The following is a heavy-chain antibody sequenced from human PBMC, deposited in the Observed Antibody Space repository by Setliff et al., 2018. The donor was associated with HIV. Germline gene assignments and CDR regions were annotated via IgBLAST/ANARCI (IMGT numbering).Heavy chain of an antibody. CDR3: ARAGDGSPFYYYYYMDV. CDR2: INHSGFT. Sequence: SETLSLTCAVYGRSLSGYYWSWIRQPPGKGLEWIGEINHSGFTNYNPSLKSRLTISVDTSKNQFSLKLSSVTAADTAVYYCARAGDGSPFYYYYYMDVWGKGTTVTVSS. D-gene: IGHD1-26*01. CDR1: GRSLSGYY. V-gene: IGHV4-34*01. J-gene: IGHJ6*03.